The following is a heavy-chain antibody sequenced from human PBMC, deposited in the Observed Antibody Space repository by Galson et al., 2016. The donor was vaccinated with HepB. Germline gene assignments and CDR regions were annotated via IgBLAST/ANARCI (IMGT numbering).Heavy chain of an antibody. CDR3: AKETTYYYDSSGYYSLDY. D-gene: IGHD3-22*01. Sequence: SLRLSCAASGFTFSSYGMHWVRQAPGKGLEWVAVISYDGSNKYYADSVKGRFTISRDNSKNTLYLQMNSLRAEDTAVYYCAKETTYYYDSSGYYSLDYWGQGTLVTVSS. CDR1: GFTFSSYG. V-gene: IGHV3-30*18. CDR2: ISYDGSNK. J-gene: IGHJ4*02.